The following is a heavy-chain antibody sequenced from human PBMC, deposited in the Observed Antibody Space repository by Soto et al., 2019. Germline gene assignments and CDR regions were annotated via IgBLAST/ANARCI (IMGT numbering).Heavy chain of an antibody. CDR1: GFTFSDYA. Sequence: EVQLLESGGDLVQPGGSLRLSCAVSGFTFSDYAMSWLRQAPGKGLEWVSGISGGGAHTYYAASVKGRFIISRDNSKDTVYLQMNKRRVGETAVYYCVKEIPRGVDITLHFDSWGQETLFTASS. D-gene: IGHD3-22*01. J-gene: IGHJ4*02. CDR2: ISGGGAHT. CDR3: VKEIPRGVDITLHFDS. V-gene: IGHV3-23*01.